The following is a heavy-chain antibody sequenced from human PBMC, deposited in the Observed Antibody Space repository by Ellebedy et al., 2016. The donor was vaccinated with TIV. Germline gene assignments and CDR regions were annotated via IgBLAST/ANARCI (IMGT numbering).Heavy chain of an antibody. V-gene: IGHV3-30*07. CDR3: ARSQWPKGGHGMDV. Sequence: GESLKISCAASGFTFSTSAMHWVRQAPGKGLEWVAIISYDGNDKFYAESVKGRFTISRDNSTLFLQMNGLRADDTAVYYCARSQWPKGGHGMDVWGQGTTVTVSS. D-gene: IGHD6-19*01. J-gene: IGHJ6*02. CDR1: GFTFSTSA. CDR2: ISYDGNDK.